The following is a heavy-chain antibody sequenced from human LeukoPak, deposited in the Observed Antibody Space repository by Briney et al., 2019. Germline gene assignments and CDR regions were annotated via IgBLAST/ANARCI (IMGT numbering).Heavy chain of an antibody. Sequence: GGSLRLSCAASGFTFNDYWMHWVRQAPGQGLVWVSRINTDGSRIYYADSVKGRFTISRDNAKNTLYLQMNSLRAEDTAVYYCAREDALYGSGSYYDPMYDYWGQGTLVTVSS. CDR3: AREDALYGSGSYYDPMYDY. V-gene: IGHV3-74*01. CDR1: GFTFNDYW. J-gene: IGHJ4*02. CDR2: INTDGSRI. D-gene: IGHD3-10*01.